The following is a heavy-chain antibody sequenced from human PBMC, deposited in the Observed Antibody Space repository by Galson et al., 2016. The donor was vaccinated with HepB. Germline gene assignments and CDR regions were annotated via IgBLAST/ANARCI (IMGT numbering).Heavy chain of an antibody. Sequence: SETLSLTCAVVGGSFSGYDWTWIRQPPGKGLEWIGAIKNRGSTNYTPSLKSRVTISVDTSKTQLSLKLSSVNAADTAVYYCARYVGARSPTTPASFDYWGQGALVAVSS. CDR2: IKNRGST. V-gene: IGHV4-34*01. CDR1: GGSFSGYD. D-gene: IGHD1-26*01. J-gene: IGHJ4*02. CDR3: ARYVGARSPTTPASFDY.